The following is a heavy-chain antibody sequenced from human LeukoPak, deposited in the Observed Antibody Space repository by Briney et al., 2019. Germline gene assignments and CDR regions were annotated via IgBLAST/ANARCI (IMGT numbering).Heavy chain of an antibody. D-gene: IGHD6-19*01. J-gene: IGHJ4*02. Sequence: PSETLSLTCTDSGGSISSGDYYWSWIRQPPGKGLEWIGYIYYSGSTYYNPSLKSRVTISVDTSKNQFSLKLSSVTAADTAVYYCARTPSRYSSGWYQPLDSWGQGPLVTVPS. CDR2: IYYSGST. CDR1: GGSISSGDYY. V-gene: IGHV4-30-4*02. CDR3: ARTPSRYSSGWYQPLDS.